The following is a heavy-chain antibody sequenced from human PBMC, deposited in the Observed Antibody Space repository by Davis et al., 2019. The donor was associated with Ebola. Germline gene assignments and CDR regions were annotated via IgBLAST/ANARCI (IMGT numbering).Heavy chain of an antibody. CDR2: ISAYNGNP. V-gene: IGHV1-18*04. CDR1: GYTFTNYG. D-gene: IGHD2-2*02. Sequence: AASVKVSCKASGYTFTNYGISWVRQAPGQGLEWKGWISAYNGNPNYPQKLQGRVAMTTDTSTSTAYMELRSLRSDDTAVYYCARVQGYCTSTRCYTLGGCDYWGQGTLVTVSS. J-gene: IGHJ4*02. CDR3: ARVQGYCTSTRCYTLGGCDY.